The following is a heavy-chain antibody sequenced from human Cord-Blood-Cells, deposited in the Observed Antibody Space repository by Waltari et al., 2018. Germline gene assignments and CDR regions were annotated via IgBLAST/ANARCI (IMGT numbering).Heavy chain of an antibody. J-gene: IGHJ6*02. CDR3: ARVGTTVTTYYYYYGMDV. D-gene: IGHD4-17*01. Sequence: QVQLQESGPGLVKPSQTLSLTCTVSGGSISSGSYSWSWIRQPAGKGLEWIGYSYTRGRTHYNPSLKSRVTISVDTSKNQFSRKLSSVTAADTAVYYCARVGTTVTTYYYYYGMDVWGQGTTVTVSS. CDR2: SYTRGRT. CDR1: GGSISSGSYS. V-gene: IGHV4-61*09.